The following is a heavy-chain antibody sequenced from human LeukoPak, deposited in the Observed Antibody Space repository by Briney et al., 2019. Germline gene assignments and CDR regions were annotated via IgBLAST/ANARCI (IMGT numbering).Heavy chain of an antibody. Sequence: ASVKVSCKASGYTFTSYYMHWVRQAPGQGLEWMGRINPNSGGTNYAQKFQGRVTMTRDTSISTAYMELSRLRSDDTAVYYCARVGRGIAAAGFLVGSDYWGQGTLVTVSS. J-gene: IGHJ4*02. V-gene: IGHV1-2*06. CDR1: GYTFTSYY. D-gene: IGHD6-13*01. CDR3: ARVGRGIAAAGFLVGSDY. CDR2: INPNSGGT.